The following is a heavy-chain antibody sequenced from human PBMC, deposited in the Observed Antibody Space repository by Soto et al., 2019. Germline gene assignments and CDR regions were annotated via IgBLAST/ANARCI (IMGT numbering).Heavy chain of an antibody. Sequence: QVQLVESGGGAVQPGRSLRLSCAASGFTFSSYGMHWVRQAPGKGLEWVAVIWYDGSNKYYADSVKGRFTISRDNSKNTLYLQMNSLRAEDTAVYYCARDRSDYDILTGYYRGGYFDYWGQGTLVTVSS. CDR3: ARDRSDYDILTGYYRGGYFDY. CDR2: IWYDGSNK. D-gene: IGHD3-9*01. CDR1: GFTFSSYG. J-gene: IGHJ4*02. V-gene: IGHV3-33*01.